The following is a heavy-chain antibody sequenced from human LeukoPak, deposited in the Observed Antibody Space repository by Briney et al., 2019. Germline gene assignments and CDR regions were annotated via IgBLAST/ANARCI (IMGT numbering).Heavy chain of an antibody. Sequence: PGGSLRLSCAASGFTFSKAWMNWVRQAPGKGLEWVSYVSSSDNTIHYADSVKGRFTISRDNAKNSLYLEMNSLRDEDTAVYYCARVHRGYSYGRLDYWGQGTLVTVSS. V-gene: IGHV3-48*02. J-gene: IGHJ4*02. CDR3: ARVHRGYSYGRLDY. CDR1: GFTFSKAW. CDR2: VSSSDNTI. D-gene: IGHD5-18*01.